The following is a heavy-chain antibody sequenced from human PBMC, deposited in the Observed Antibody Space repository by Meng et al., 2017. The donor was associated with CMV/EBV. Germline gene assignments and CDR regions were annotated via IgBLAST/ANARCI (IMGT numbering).Heavy chain of an antibody. CDR2: IKQDGSEK. V-gene: IGHV3-7*01. J-gene: IGHJ6*02. Sequence: GGSLRPSCAASGFTFSSSWMSWVRQAPGKGLGWVANIKQDGSEKYYVDPVKGRFTITRDNAKNSLYLQMNSLRAEDTAVYYCARGDVPAPPFPYYYGMDVWGQGTTVTVSS. D-gene: IGHD2-2*01. CDR3: ARGDVPAPPFPYYYGMDV. CDR1: GFTFSSSW.